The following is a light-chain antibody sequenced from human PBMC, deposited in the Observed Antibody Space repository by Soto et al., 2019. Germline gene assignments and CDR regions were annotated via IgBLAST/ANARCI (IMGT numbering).Light chain of an antibody. Sequence: SYELTQPPSVSVSPGQTASITCSGDKLGDKYACWYQQKPCQSPVLVIYQDSKRPSGIPERFSGSNSGNTATLTISGTQAMDEADYYCQAWDSSTVLFGGGTKLTVL. CDR1: KLGDKY. V-gene: IGLV3-1*01. CDR3: QAWDSSTVL. J-gene: IGLJ2*01. CDR2: QDS.